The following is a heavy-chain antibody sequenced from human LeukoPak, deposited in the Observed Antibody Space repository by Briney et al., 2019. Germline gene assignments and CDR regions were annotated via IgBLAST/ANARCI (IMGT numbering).Heavy chain of an antibody. Sequence: GGSLRLSCTASRFTVSANYMSWVRQAPGKGLEWVSGMYSGGRTDYADSVKGRFTISRDNSKNTLYLQMNSLRAEDTAVYYCAKDYLPIAAGWFDPWGQGTLVTVSS. D-gene: IGHD6-13*01. CDR2: MYSGGRT. V-gene: IGHV3-53*01. CDR1: RFTVSANY. CDR3: AKDYLPIAAGWFDP. J-gene: IGHJ5*02.